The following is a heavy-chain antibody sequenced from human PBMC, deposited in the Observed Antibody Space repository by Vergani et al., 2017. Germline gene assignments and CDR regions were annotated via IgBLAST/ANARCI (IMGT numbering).Heavy chain of an antibody. CDR1: GFTFSSYS. CDR2: ITSSSSSI. CDR3: ARAPHDMLTGYRHASRDCYDY. D-gene: IGHD3-9*01. Sequence: EVQLVESGGGLVKPGGSLRLSCAASGFTFSSYSMNWVRQAPGKGLEWVSSITSSSSSIYYADSVKGRFTISRDNAKNSLYLQMNSLRAEDTAVYYCARAPHDMLTGYRHASRDCYDYGGQGTLVTVSS. V-gene: IGHV3-21*01. J-gene: IGHJ4*02.